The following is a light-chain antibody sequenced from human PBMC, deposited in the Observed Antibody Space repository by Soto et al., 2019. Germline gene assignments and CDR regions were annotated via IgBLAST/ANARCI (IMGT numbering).Light chain of an antibody. V-gene: IGLV1-40*01. Sequence: SVLTQPPSVSGAPGQRVTISCTGSTSNIGAGYDVHWYQQLPGTAPKLLIYGNNNRPSGVPDRFSGSKSGTSASLAITGLQAEDEADYYCQSYDSSLVVFGGGTKLTVL. CDR2: GNN. CDR1: TSNIGAGYD. CDR3: QSYDSSLVV. J-gene: IGLJ2*01.